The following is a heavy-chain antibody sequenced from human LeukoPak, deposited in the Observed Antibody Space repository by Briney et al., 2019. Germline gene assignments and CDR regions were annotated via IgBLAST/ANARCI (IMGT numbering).Heavy chain of an antibody. V-gene: IGHV1-2*02. CDR3: ARVLGIAARIYYYYMDV. J-gene: IGHJ6*03. D-gene: IGHD6-6*01. CDR2: INPKSGGT. Sequence: ASVKVSCKASGYTFIDYYVHWVRQATGQGLEWMGWINPKSGGTNYAQNFQGRVTMTRDTSISTAYMELSRLRSDDTAVYYCARVLGIAARIYYYYMDVWGKGTTVTVSS. CDR1: GYTFIDYY.